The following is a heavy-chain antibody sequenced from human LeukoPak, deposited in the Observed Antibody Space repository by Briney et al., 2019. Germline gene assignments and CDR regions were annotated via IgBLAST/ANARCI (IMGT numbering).Heavy chain of an antibody. Sequence: ASVKVSRKASGYTFRNYGITWVRQAPGQGLEWMGWIGTYNGNTDYAQKFQGRVIMTADTSTTTAHMELRSLRSDDTAVYYCARGRLKRVPFTKVAGALAYWGRGTRVTVSS. V-gene: IGHV1-18*01. CDR2: IGTYNGNT. CDR3: ARGRLKRVPFTKVAGALAY. CDR1: GYTFRNYG. D-gene: IGHD6-19*01. J-gene: IGHJ4*02.